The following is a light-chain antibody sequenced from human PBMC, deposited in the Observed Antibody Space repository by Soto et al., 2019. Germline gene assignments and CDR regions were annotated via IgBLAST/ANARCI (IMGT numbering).Light chain of an antibody. CDR2: KAS. J-gene: IGKJ1*01. V-gene: IGKV1-5*03. Sequence: DIQMTQSPSTLSASVADGVTITCRASQSIGDLLAWYQQKPGEAPKVLIYKASYLESGVPSRFSGSGSGTEFSLTISSLQPGDLATYCCQHDSSCSVTFGQGTKVDIK. CDR3: QHDSSCSVT. CDR1: QSIGDL.